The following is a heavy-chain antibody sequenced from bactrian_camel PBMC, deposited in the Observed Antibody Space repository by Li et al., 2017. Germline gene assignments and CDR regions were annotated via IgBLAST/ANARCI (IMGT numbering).Heavy chain of an antibody. J-gene: IGHJ4*01. CDR1: GFRVGSFC. CDR2: IYENGGII. CDR3: ATYGSTDFADKMEFGGFYYNV. Sequence: DVQLVESGGGSVQRGGSLRLSCATPGFRVGSFCIGWFRQVTGKEREGVATIYENGGIIVYADSVKGRFTISLDIAKNTVYLQMDMVKPEDTAMYYCATYGSTDFADKMEFGGFYYNVWGQGTQVTVS. D-gene: IGHD2*01. V-gene: IGHV3S40*01.